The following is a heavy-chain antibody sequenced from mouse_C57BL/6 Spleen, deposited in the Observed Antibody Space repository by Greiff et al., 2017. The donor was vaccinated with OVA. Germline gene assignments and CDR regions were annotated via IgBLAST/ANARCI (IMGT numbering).Heavy chain of an antibody. J-gene: IGHJ2*01. CDR2: ILPGSGST. V-gene: IGHV1-9*01. CDR3: ARVGITTVVAGDYFDD. Sequence: QVQLKESGAELMKPGASVKLSCKATGYTFTGYWIEWVKQRPGHGLEWIGEILPGSGSTNYNEKFKGKATFTADTSSNTAYMQLSSLTTEDSAIYYCARVGITTVVAGDYFDDWGQGTTLTVSS. D-gene: IGHD1-1*01. CDR1: GYTFTGYW.